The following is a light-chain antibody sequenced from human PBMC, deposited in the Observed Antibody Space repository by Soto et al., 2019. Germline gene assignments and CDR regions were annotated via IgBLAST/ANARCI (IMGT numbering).Light chain of an antibody. V-gene: IGKV3-11*01. CDR1: QSVNRY. J-gene: IGKJ1*01. CDR2: DAS. Sequence: EIVLTQSPATLSLSPGGRATLSCLASQSVNRYLVWYQQKPGQAPRLLMYDASKRATGIPARFSGSGSGTDFTLTISSLEPEDFAVYYCQQRDIWPWTFGQGTKVDI. CDR3: QQRDIWPWT.